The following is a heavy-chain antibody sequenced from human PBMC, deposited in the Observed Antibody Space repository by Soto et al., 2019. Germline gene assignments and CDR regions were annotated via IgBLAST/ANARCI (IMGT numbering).Heavy chain of an antibody. D-gene: IGHD2-15*01. CDR1: GDSVSSSSVA. Sequence: PSQTLSLTCVISGDSVSSSSVAWNWVRQSPSRGLEWLGRTYYRSRWYSDFAVSVRGRIVINADTSKNQFSLQLNSVTPEDTAVYFCARSEEDSDYYYYGLDVWGQGPTVTVSS. CDR3: ARSEEDSDYYYYGLDV. CDR2: TYYRSRWYS. V-gene: IGHV6-1*01. J-gene: IGHJ6*02.